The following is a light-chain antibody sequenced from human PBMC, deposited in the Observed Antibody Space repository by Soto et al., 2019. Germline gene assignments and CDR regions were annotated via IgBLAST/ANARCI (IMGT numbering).Light chain of an antibody. CDR1: QSISNY. V-gene: IGKV1-39*01. Sequence: DIQMTQSPSSLSASVGDRVSITCRASQSISNYLNWYQQKLGKAPKVLIYAASSLQSGVPSRFSGSGSGTDFTLTISCLQSEDFATYYCQQYYSYPRTFGQGTKVDIK. CDR3: QQYYSYPRT. CDR2: AAS. J-gene: IGKJ1*01.